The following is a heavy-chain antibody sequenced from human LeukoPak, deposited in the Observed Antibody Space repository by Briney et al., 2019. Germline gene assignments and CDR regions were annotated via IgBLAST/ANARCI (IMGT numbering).Heavy chain of an antibody. Sequence: TGGSLRLSCAASGFTFSSYSMNWVRQAPGKGLEWVSSISSSSSYIYYADSVKGRFTISRDNAKNSLYLQMSILRAEDTAVYYCARGSHYDSSGYYYDFDYWGQGTLVTVSS. D-gene: IGHD3-22*01. CDR2: ISSSSSYI. V-gene: IGHV3-21*01. CDR3: ARGSHYDSSGYYYDFDY. CDR1: GFTFSSYS. J-gene: IGHJ4*02.